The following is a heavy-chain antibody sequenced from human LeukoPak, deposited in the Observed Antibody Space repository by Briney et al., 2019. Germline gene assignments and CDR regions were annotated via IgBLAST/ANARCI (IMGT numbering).Heavy chain of an antibody. CDR2: IYHSGST. CDR3: ARDPGSGWYPYYYYYMDV. D-gene: IGHD6-19*01. Sequence: SETLSLTCTASGYSISSGYYWGWIRQPPGKGLEWIGSIYHSGSTYYNPSLKSRVTISVDTSKNQFSLKLSSVTAADTAVYYCARDPGSGWYPYYYYYMDVWGKGTTVTVSS. CDR1: GYSISSGYY. J-gene: IGHJ6*03. V-gene: IGHV4-38-2*02.